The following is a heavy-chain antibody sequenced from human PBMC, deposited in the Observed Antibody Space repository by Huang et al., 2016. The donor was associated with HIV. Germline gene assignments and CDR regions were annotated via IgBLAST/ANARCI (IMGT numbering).Heavy chain of an antibody. J-gene: IGHJ6*02. Sequence: QGRLQQWGAGLLKPSETLSLTCAVYDRSFSRYYWTWVRQPPGKGLEWIGEISQSGSINYNASLESRVTISGDTSKNQFSRRLTSVTAADTATYFCARAPAGNDYSLYNYYGLDIWGQGTTVTVSS. CDR3: ARAPAGNDYSLYNYYGLDI. V-gene: IGHV4-34*01. D-gene: IGHD2-15*01. CDR1: DRSFSRYY. CDR2: ISQSGSI.